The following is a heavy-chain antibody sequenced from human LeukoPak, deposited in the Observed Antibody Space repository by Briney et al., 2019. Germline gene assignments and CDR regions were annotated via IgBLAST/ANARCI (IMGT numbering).Heavy chain of an antibody. V-gene: IGHV4-4*02. CDR3: ARVRIAAAGTLRYYFDY. J-gene: IGHJ4*02. CDR1: GFTFSSYSM. Sequence: GSLRLSCAASGFTFSSYSMNWVRQPPGKGLEWIGEIYHSGSTNYNPSLKSRVTISVDKSKNQFSLKLSSVTAADTAVYYCARVRIAAAGTLRYYFDYWGQGTLVTVSS. D-gene: IGHD6-13*01. CDR2: IYHSGST.